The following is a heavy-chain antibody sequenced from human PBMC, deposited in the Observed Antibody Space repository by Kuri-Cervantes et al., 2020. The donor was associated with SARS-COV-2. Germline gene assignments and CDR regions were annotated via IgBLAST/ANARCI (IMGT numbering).Heavy chain of an antibody. CDR1: GGSISSGGYY. J-gene: IGHJ4*02. CDR3: ARVFTASFDF. CDR2: INHSGST. V-gene: IGHV4-30-2*01. Sequence: SCTVSGGSISSGGYYWSWIRQPPGKGLEWIGDINHSGSTNYNPSLKSRVTISLDTSTNQFSLKLSSVTAADTAVYYCARVFTASFDFWGQGTLVTVSS.